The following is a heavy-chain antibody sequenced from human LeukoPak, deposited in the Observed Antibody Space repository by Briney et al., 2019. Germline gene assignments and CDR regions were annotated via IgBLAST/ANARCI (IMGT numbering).Heavy chain of an antibody. Sequence: ASVKVSCKASGYIFSNQYVHWVRQAPGQGLEWMGWISVYNGNTNYAQKLQGRVTMTTDTSTSTVYMEVRSLRSDDTAVYYCARGKGNYGDPASFDYWGQGTLVTVSS. V-gene: IGHV1-18*01. CDR1: GYIFSNQY. CDR2: ISVYNGNT. J-gene: IGHJ4*02. CDR3: ARGKGNYGDPASFDY. D-gene: IGHD4-17*01.